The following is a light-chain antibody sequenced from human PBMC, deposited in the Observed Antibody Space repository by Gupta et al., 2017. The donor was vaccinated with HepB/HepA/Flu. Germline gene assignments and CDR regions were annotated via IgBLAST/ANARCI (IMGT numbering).Light chain of an antibody. V-gene: IGKV3-11*01. CDR2: DAS. J-gene: IGKJ4*01. CDR3: QQRSNWPPLT. Sequence: EIVLTQSPATLSLSPGDRATLSCRASQSVSSYLAWYQQKPGQAPRLLIYDASNRATGIPARFSGSGSGTDFTLTISSLEAEDFAVYYCQQRSNWPPLTFGEGTKVEIK. CDR1: QSVSSY.